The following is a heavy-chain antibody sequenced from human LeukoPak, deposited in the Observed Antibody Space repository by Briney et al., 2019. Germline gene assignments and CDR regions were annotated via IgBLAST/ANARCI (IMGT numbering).Heavy chain of an antibody. CDR2: ISYDGSNK. CDR1: GFTFSSYG. J-gene: IGHJ5*02. D-gene: IGHD1-26*01. CDR3: AKAVSGSYLRDWFDP. Sequence: GSLRLSCAASGFTFSSYGMHWVRQAPGKGLEWVAVISYDGSNKYYADSVKGRFTISRDNSKNTLYLQMNSLRAEDTAVYYCAKAVSGSYLRDWFDPWGQGTLVTVSS. V-gene: IGHV3-30*18.